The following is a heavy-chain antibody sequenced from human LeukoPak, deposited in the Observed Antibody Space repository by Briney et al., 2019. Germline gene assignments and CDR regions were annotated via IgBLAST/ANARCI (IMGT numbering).Heavy chain of an antibody. CDR1: GGFISSGGYY. V-gene: IGHV4-30-2*01. Sequence: KTSQTLSLTCTVSGGFISSGGYYWSWIRQPPGKGLEWIGYIYHSGSTYYNPSLKSRVTISVDRSKNQFSLKLSSVTAADTAVYYCARTVRGYCSSTSCYNSDYWGQGTLVTVSS. CDR3: ARTVRGYCSSTSCYNSDY. J-gene: IGHJ4*02. D-gene: IGHD2-2*02. CDR2: IYHSGST.